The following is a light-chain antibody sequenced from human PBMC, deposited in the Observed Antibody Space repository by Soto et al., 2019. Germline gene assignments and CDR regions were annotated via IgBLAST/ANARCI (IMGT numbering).Light chain of an antibody. CDR1: QSISSY. CDR3: QQTYTTPWT. J-gene: IGKJ1*01. CDR2: AAS. V-gene: IGKV1-39*01. Sequence: DIPMTQSPSSLSASVGDRVTITCRASQSISSYLNWYQQKPGRAPKLLIFAASSLQSGVSSRFTGSGSGTDFTLTISSLQPEDSATYYCQQTYTTPWTFGQGTKVEIK.